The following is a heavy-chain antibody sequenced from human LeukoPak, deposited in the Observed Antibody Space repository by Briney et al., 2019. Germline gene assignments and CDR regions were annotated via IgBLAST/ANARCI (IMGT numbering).Heavy chain of an antibody. V-gene: IGHV3-30*18. Sequence: RSLRLSCAASGFTFSSYGMRWVRQAPGKGLEWVAVISYDGSNKYYADSVKGRFTISRDNSKNTLYLQMNSLRAEDTAVYYCAKDQEYYDFWSGYYAPSGYWGQGTLVTVSS. J-gene: IGHJ4*02. D-gene: IGHD3-3*01. CDR1: GFTFSSYG. CDR3: AKDQEYYDFWSGYYAPSGY. CDR2: ISYDGSNK.